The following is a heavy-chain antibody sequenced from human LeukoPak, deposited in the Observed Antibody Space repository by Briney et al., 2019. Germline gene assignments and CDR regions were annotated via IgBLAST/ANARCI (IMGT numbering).Heavy chain of an antibody. CDR1: GCTFTSNY. V-gene: IGHV1-46*01. Sequence: ASVKVSCKAFGCTFTSNYMHWVRQAPGQGPEWMGVISPSGGSTTYAQKFQGRVTLTRDMSTSTVYMELSSLRSEDTAVYYCARERYRDSSPQDFDYWGQGTLVTVSS. CDR3: ARERYRDSSPQDFDY. J-gene: IGHJ4*02. D-gene: IGHD6-13*01. CDR2: ISPSGGST.